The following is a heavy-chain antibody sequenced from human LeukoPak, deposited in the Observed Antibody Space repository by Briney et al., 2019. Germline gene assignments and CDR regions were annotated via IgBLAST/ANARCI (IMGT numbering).Heavy chain of an antibody. Sequence: SQTLSLTCTVSGVSISSGGFYWSWIRQHPGKSLEWIGRIHFTESTNYNPSLETRITITVDTSKNQFPLILNSVTAADTAVYYWARGNAAGRPGVGFDIWGQGTMVTVSS. CDR1: GVSISSGGFY. CDR3: ARGNAAGRPGVGFDI. CDR2: IHFTEST. V-gene: IGHV4-31*03. D-gene: IGHD6-6*01. J-gene: IGHJ3*02.